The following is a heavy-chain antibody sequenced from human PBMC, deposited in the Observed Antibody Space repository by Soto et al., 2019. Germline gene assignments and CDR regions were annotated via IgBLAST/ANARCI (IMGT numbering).Heavy chain of an antibody. V-gene: IGHV4-31*03. CDR3: ASVTTKWVRYFDWLSGYDY. D-gene: IGHD3-9*01. Sequence: SETLSLTCTVSGGSISSGGYYWSWIRQHPGKGLEWIGYIYYSGSTYYNPSLKSRVTISVDTSKNQFSLKLSSVTAADTAVYYCASVTTKWVRYFDWLSGYDYWGQGTLVTVSS. CDR1: GGSISSGGYY. J-gene: IGHJ4*02. CDR2: IYYSGST.